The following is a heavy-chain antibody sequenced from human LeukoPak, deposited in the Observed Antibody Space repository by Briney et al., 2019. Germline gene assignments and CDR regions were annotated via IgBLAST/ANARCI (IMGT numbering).Heavy chain of an antibody. V-gene: IGHV4-39*07. Sequence: SETLSLTCTVSGGSISSSSYYWGWIRQPPGKGLEWIGSIYYSGSTYYNPSLKSRVTISVDTSKNQFSLKLSSVTAADTAVYYCARSQTLTGTVYYYYMDVWGKGTTVTVSS. D-gene: IGHD1-20*01. J-gene: IGHJ6*03. CDR3: ARSQTLTGTVYYYYMDV. CDR1: GGSISSSSYY. CDR2: IYYSGST.